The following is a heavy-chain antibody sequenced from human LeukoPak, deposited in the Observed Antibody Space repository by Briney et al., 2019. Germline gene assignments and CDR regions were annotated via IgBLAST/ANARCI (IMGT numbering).Heavy chain of an antibody. J-gene: IGHJ4*02. CDR3: ARAFTVTQLFDY. CDR2: INPSGGST. Sequence: GASVKVSCKASGYTFTSYGISWVRQAPGQGLEWMGIINPSGGSTSYAQKFQGRVTMTRDTSTSTVYMELNSLRSEDTAVYYCARAFTVTQLFDYWGQGTLVTVSS. CDR1: GYTFTSYG. V-gene: IGHV1-46*01. D-gene: IGHD4-17*01.